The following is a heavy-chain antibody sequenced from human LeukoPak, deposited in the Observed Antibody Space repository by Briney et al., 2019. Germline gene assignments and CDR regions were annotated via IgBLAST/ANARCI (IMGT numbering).Heavy chain of an antibody. CDR3: ARGLEWLTRRHTWFDP. Sequence: ASVKVSCKASGYTFTSYAMNWVRQAPGQGLEWMGWINTNTGNPTYAQGFTGRFVFSLGTSVSTAYLQISSLKAEDTAVYYCARGLEWLTRRHTWFDPWGQGTLVTVSS. V-gene: IGHV7-4-1*02. D-gene: IGHD3-3*01. J-gene: IGHJ5*02. CDR2: INTNTGNP. CDR1: GYTFTSYA.